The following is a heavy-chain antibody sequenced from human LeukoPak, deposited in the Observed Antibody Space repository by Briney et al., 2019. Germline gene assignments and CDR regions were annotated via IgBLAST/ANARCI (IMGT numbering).Heavy chain of an antibody. CDR1: GGSISSYY. Sequence: PSETLSLTCTVSGGSISSYYWSWIRQPAGKGLEWIGRIYTSGSTNYSPSLKSRVTMSVDTSKNQFSLKLSSVTAADTAVYYCLGDCSSTSCYTYYYMDVWGKGTTVTVSS. J-gene: IGHJ6*03. CDR2: IYTSGST. CDR3: LGDCSSTSCYTYYYMDV. V-gene: IGHV4-4*07. D-gene: IGHD2-2*02.